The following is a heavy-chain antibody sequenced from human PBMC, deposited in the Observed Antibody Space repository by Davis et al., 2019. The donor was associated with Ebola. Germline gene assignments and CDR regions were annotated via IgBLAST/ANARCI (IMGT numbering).Heavy chain of an antibody. CDR2: IIPIFGTA. CDR1: GYTFTGYY. J-gene: IGHJ5*02. D-gene: IGHD6-25*01. Sequence: SVKVSCKASGYTFTGYYMHWVRQAPGQGLEWMGGIIPIFGTANYAQKFQGRVTITADKSTSTAYMELSSLRSEDTAVYYCARGGGTQLVLAAAWFDPWGQGTLVTVSS. V-gene: IGHV1-69*06. CDR3: ARGGGTQLVLAAAWFDP.